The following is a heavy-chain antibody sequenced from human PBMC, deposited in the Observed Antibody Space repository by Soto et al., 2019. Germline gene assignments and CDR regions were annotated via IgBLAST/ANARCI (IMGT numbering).Heavy chain of an antibody. J-gene: IGHJ6*02. V-gene: IGHV1-69*13. Sequence: SVKVSFKASGGTFSSYAISWVRQAPGQGLEWMGGIIPIFGTANYAQKFQGRVTITADESTSTAYMELSSLRSEDTAVYYCARIEYYYDSSGYYQPRNGMDVWGQGTTVTVSS. CDR2: IIPIFGTA. CDR3: ARIEYYYDSSGYYQPRNGMDV. D-gene: IGHD3-22*01. CDR1: GGTFSSYA.